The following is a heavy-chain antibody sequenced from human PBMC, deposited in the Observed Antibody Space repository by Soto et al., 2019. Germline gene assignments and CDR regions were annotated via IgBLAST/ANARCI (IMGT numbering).Heavy chain of an antibody. CDR2: IYDNGGA. V-gene: IGHV4-31*03. CDR1: GDSISSGGYY. J-gene: IGHJ4*02. CDR3: ARVKGGTTRRAFDS. Sequence: QVQLQESGPGLVKPSQTLSLTCTVSGDSISSGGYYWSWIRQHPGKGLEWIGYIYDNGGAYYSPSLKGRVVISVDRYENQFSLRLSSVTAADTAVYYCARVKGGTTRRAFDSWGQGTLVTVSS. D-gene: IGHD1-7*01.